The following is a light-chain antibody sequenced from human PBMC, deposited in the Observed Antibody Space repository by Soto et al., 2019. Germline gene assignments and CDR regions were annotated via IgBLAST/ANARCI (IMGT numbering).Light chain of an antibody. CDR3: QQLKTYPG. CDR2: AAS. CDR1: QHISNF. Sequence: DIQMTQSPSSLSAFVGDRVTITCRASQHISNFLAWYQQKPGKVPKLLIYAASTSQNGVPSRFSGSGSGTEFTLTISSLQPEDFATYYRQQLKTYPGFGGGTKVDIK. J-gene: IGKJ4*01. V-gene: IGKV1-9*01.